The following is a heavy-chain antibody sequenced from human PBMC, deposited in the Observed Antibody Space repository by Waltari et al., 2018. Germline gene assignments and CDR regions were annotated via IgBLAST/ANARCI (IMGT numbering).Heavy chain of an antibody. D-gene: IGHD3-10*01. CDR1: GFTFSSYS. CDR2: ISSSSSYI. CDR3: AREFITMVRGVINLDY. Sequence: EVQLVESGGGLVKPGGSLRLSCAASGFTFSSYSMNWVRQAPGKGLEWVSSISSSSSYIYYADSVKGRFTISRDNAKNSLYLQMNSLRAEDTAVYYCAREFITMVRGVINLDYWGQGTLVTVSS. V-gene: IGHV3-21*01. J-gene: IGHJ4*02.